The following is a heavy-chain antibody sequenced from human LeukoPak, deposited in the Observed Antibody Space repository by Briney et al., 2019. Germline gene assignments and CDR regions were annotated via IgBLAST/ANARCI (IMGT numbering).Heavy chain of an antibody. Sequence: GGSLRLSCAASGFTFSSYSMNWVRQAPGKGLEWVSSISSSSSYIYYADSVKGRFTISRDNAKNSLYLQMNSLRAEDTAVYYCARGGGRPYSSGYNWFDPWGQGTLVTVSS. V-gene: IGHV3-21*01. D-gene: IGHD6-19*01. CDR3: ARGGGRPYSSGYNWFDP. CDR2: ISSSSSYI. CDR1: GFTFSSYS. J-gene: IGHJ5*02.